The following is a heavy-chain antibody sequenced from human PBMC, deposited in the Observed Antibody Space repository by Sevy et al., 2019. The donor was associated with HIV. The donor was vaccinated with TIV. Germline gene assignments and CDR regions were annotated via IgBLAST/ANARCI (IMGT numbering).Heavy chain of an antibody. CDR1: GFTCSDYY. CDR3: ARGKVLFDY. V-gene: IGHV3-11*06. CDR2: INNSSRFI. J-gene: IGHJ4*02. Sequence: GGSLRLSCAASGFTCSDYYMSWIRQAPGKGPEWVSYINNSSRFINYVDSVKGRFTSSRDNAKNSLYLQMNSLRAGDTAVYYCARGKVLFDYWGQGTLVTVSS.